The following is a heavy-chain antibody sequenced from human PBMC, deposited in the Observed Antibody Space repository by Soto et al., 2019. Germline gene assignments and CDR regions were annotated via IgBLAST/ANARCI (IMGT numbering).Heavy chain of an antibody. CDR1: GGSISSGAYY. D-gene: IGHD1-1*01. V-gene: IGHV4-31*03. Sequence: QVQLQESGPGLVKPSQTLSLTCTVSGGSISSGAYYWSWIRQPPGKGLEWIGYIYYSGSTYSNPSLXXGVAISVDTSKSQSALTLSSVMAADAAVYYCAAVRQRYVAFWGQGTLVTVSS. CDR2: IYYSGST. J-gene: IGHJ4*02. CDR3: AAVRQRYVAF.